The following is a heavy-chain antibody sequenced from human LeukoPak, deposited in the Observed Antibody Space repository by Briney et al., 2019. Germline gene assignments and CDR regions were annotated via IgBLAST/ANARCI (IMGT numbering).Heavy chain of an antibody. J-gene: IGHJ4*02. CDR1: GSSISSAYY. CDR2: IYHSGST. D-gene: IGHD1-26*01. V-gene: IGHV4-38-2*02. Sequence: SETLSLTCAVSGSSISSAYYWGWIRQPPGKGLEWIGSIYHSGSTYYSPSLKSRVTISVDTSKNQFSLKLTSVTAADTAVYYCAGDRGGATEDYWGRGILVTVSS. CDR3: AGDRGGATEDY.